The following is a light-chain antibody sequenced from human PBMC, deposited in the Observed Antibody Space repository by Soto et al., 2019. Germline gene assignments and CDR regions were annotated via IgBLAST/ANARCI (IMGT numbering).Light chain of an antibody. CDR1: QGISSY. J-gene: IGKJ4*01. Sequence: IRMTQSPSSLSASTGDRVTITCRASQGISSYLAWYQQKPGKAPKLLIYAASTLQSGVPSRFSGSGSGTDFTLTISCLKSEDFATYYCQQYYSYPRLTFGGGTKVDIK. CDR2: AAS. V-gene: IGKV1-8*01. CDR3: QQYYSYPRLT.